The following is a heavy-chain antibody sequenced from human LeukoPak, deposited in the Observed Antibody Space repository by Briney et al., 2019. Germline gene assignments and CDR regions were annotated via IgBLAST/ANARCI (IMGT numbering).Heavy chain of an antibody. J-gene: IGHJ4*02. D-gene: IGHD3-10*01. CDR1: GFTVSTNY. V-gene: IGHV3-53*05. CDR2: IYSGGTT. Sequence: GGSLRLSCAASGFTVSTNYMNWVRQAPGKGLEWVSVIYSGGTTYYADSVRGRFSISRDTSKNTLYLQMNSLRPEDTALYYCVKNAVGGRASYFDFWGQGTLVTVAS. CDR3: VKNAVGGRASYFDF.